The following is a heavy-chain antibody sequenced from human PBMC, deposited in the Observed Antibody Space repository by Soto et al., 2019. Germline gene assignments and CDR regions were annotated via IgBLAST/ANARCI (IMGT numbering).Heavy chain of an antibody. CDR1: GDTISTGGYS. Sequence: SETLSLTCGVSGDTISTGGYSWAWIRQPPGKALEWIGHTYHSGNPYYNPSLKSRVTISVDTSKNQFSLKLNSVTAADTAVYYCARDLWGYCGADCYPLDFWGQGTTVTVSS. CDR3: ARDLWGYCGADCYPLDF. V-gene: IGHV4-30-2*01. CDR2: TYHSGNP. D-gene: IGHD2-21*02. J-gene: IGHJ6*02.